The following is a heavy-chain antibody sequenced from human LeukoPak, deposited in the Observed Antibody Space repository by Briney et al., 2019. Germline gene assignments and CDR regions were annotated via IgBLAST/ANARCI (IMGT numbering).Heavy chain of an antibody. Sequence: SETLSLTCTVSGGTISSYYWSWIRQAPGKGLEWIGYIYYSGSTNYTPSLKSRFTISGDTSKNQFSLNLISVTAADTAVYYCARVLPYSSGWGVDYWGQGALVTVSS. D-gene: IGHD6-19*01. CDR3: ARVLPYSSGWGVDY. CDR2: IYYSGST. J-gene: IGHJ4*02. CDR1: GGTISSYY. V-gene: IGHV4-59*01.